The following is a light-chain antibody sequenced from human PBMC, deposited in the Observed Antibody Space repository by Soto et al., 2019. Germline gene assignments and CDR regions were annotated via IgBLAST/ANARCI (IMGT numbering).Light chain of an antibody. CDR1: QSLRNNY. V-gene: IGKV3-20*01. Sequence: EIVLTQSPGTLSLSPGERATLSCRASQSLRNNYLAWYQQKPGQTPRLLIHSASSRATGIPDRFSGSGSGTDFTLTNSRLEPEDFAVYYCQQFNNSPLTFGGGTKVEIK. CDR2: SAS. CDR3: QQFNNSPLT. J-gene: IGKJ4*01.